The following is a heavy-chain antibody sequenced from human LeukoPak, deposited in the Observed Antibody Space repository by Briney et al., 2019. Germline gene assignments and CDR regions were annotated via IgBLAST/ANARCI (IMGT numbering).Heavy chain of an antibody. V-gene: IGHV3-74*01. D-gene: IGHD3-10*01. CDR2: INSDGINT. CDR1: GFTFSNYW. CDR3: AKDSVLLPFDP. J-gene: IGHJ5*02. Sequence: PGGSLRLSCAASGFTFSNYWMHWVRQAPGKGLVWVSRINSDGINTSYADSVKGRFTISRDNAKNTLNLQMNSLRAEDTAVYYCAKDSVLLPFDPWGQGTLVTVSS.